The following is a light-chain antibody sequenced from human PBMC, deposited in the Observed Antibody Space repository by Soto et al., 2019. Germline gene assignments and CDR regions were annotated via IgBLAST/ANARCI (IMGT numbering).Light chain of an antibody. CDR1: QSISSW. Sequence: DIQMTQSPSTLSASVGDRVTITCRASQSISSWLAWYQQKPGKAPKLLIYKTSSLESGVPSRFSGSGSGTEFTLTISSLQPDDFATYYCQQYNSYSLTFGGGTKVEIK. V-gene: IGKV1-5*03. CDR3: QQYNSYSLT. CDR2: KTS. J-gene: IGKJ4*01.